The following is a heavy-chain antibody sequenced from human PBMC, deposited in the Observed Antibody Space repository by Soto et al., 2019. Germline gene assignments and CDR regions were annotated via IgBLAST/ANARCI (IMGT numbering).Heavy chain of an antibody. J-gene: IGHJ4*02. CDR2: ISAYNGNT. D-gene: IGHD2-2*01. V-gene: IGHV1-18*01. CDR3: ARDLVPAAMPQFELWDY. Sequence: QVQLVQSGAEVKKPGASVKVSCKASGYTFTSYGISWVRQAPGQGLEWMGWISAYNGNTNYAQKLQGRVTMTKDKATSTAYMELRSLRSDDTAVYYCARDLVPAAMPQFELWDYWGQGTLVTVSS. CDR1: GYTFTSYG.